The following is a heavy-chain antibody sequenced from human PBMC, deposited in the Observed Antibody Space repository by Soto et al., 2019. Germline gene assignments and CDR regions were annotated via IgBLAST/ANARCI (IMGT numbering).Heavy chain of an antibody. Sequence: SETLSLTCAVYGGSFSGYYWSWIRQPPGKGLEWIGEINHSGSTNYNPSLKSRVTISVDTSKNQFSLKLSSVTAADTAVYYCARGPGLYYYYYYMDVWGKGTTVTVSS. CDR1: GGSFSGYY. J-gene: IGHJ6*03. CDR2: INHSGST. V-gene: IGHV4-34*01. CDR3: ARGPGLYYYYYYMDV.